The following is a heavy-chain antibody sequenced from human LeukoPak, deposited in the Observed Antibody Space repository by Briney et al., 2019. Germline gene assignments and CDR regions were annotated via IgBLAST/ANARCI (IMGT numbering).Heavy chain of an antibody. Sequence: SETLSLTCTVSGGSISSYYWTWIRQPPGKGLEWIGEINHSGRTNYNPSLKSRVIMSVDTSKNQFSLKLSSVTAADTAVYYCARPLGYCSDSRCPQSWFDPWGQGTLVTVSS. CDR3: ARPLGYCSDSRCPQSWFDP. V-gene: IGHV4-34*01. CDR1: GGSISSYY. CDR2: INHSGRT. J-gene: IGHJ5*02. D-gene: IGHD2-15*01.